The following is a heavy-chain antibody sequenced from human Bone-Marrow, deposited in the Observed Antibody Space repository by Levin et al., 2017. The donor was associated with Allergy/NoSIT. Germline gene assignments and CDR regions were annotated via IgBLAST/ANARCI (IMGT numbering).Heavy chain of an antibody. D-gene: IGHD3-9*01. CDR3: ARGGLRDILTRYDY. CDR2: ITSDGLNT. J-gene: IGHJ4*02. Sequence: RPGGSLRLSCAASGFTFSDRAMHWVRQVPGKGLEYVAAITSDGLNTYYKRSVRGRFTISRDNSKNQMYLQMGNVRPEDMAVYYCARGGLRDILTRYDYWAQGVLVTVSS. CDR1: GFTFSDRA. V-gene: IGHV3-64*01.